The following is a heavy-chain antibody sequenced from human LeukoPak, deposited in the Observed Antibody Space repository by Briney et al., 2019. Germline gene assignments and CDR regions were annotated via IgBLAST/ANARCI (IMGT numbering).Heavy chain of an antibody. Sequence: SETLSLTCTVSGGSISSYYWSWIRQPAGKGLEWIGRIYTSGSTNYNPSLKSRVTMSVDTSKNQFSLRLSSVTAADTAVYYCARDEGYSSSWSVTNWFDPWGQGTLVTVSS. V-gene: IGHV4-4*07. D-gene: IGHD6-13*01. CDR2: IYTSGST. CDR3: ARDEGYSSSWSVTNWFDP. J-gene: IGHJ5*02. CDR1: GGSISSYY.